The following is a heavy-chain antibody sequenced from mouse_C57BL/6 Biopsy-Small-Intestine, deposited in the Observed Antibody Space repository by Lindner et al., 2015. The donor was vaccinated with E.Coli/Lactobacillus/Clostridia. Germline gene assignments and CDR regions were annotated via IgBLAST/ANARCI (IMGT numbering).Heavy chain of an antibody. CDR2: IDPETGGT. J-gene: IGHJ3*01. CDR3: TRPFAY. Sequence: VQLQESGAELVRPGASVTLSCKASGYTFTDYEMHWVKQTPVHGLEWIGAIDPETGGTAYNQKFKGKAILTADKSSSTAYMELRSLTSEDSAVYYCTRPFAYWGQGTLVTVSA. CDR1: GYTFTDYE. V-gene: IGHV1-15*01.